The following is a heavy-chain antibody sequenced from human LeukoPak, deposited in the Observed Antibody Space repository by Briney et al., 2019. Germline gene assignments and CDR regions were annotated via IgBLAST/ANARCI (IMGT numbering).Heavy chain of an antibody. D-gene: IGHD1-26*01. CDR2: VSNSGTTT. J-gene: IGHJ4*02. CDR1: GFTFSSYS. V-gene: IGHV3-48*04. CDR3: ARSHRWGWDF. Sequence: GGSLRLSCAASGFTFSSYSVIWARQAPGKGLEWVSYVSNSGTTTYYADSVKGRFTISRDNAKNSLSLQMDSLRAEDTAVYYCARSHRWGWDFWGQGTLVTVSS.